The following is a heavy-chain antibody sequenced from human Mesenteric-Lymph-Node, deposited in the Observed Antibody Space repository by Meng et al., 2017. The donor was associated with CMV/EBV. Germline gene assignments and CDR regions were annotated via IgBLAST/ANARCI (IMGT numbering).Heavy chain of an antibody. CDR2: ISSSSSSM. CDR1: GFSFSIYS. Sequence: GGSLRLSCAASGFSFSIYSMNWVRQAPGKGLEWVSYISSSSSSMFYADSVKGRFTISRDNAKNSLYLQMNSLRAEDTGVYYCARDNYGGSVRTFDYWGQGTLVAVSS. CDR3: ARDNYGGSVRTFDY. J-gene: IGHJ4*02. D-gene: IGHD2-21*01. V-gene: IGHV3-48*04.